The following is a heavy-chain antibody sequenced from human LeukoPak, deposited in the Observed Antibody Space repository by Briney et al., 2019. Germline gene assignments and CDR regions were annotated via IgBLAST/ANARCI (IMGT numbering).Heavy chain of an antibody. D-gene: IGHD1-26*01. Sequence: ASVKVSCKASGYSFTSYYMHWVRQAPGQGLEWMGIINPSDSSTSYAQKFQGRVTMTRDTSASTAYMELSSLRSEDTAVYYCARYSGSYGGGFDYWGQGTLVTVSS. CDR3: ARYSGSYGGGFDY. V-gene: IGHV1-46*01. CDR2: INPSDSST. CDR1: GYSFTSYY. J-gene: IGHJ4*02.